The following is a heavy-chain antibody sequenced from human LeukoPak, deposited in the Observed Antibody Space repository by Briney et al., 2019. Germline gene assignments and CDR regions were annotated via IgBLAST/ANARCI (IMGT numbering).Heavy chain of an antibody. V-gene: IGHV4-59*11. Sequence: SETLFLTCTVSGDSFSSHYWTWIRQSPGTGLEWIGYISHIGRTNYNPSLKSRVTISIDTSKNQFSLKLRSVTAADAAVYYCARDLVTVTKGFDIWGQGTMVSVSS. CDR3: ARDLVTVTKGFDI. CDR2: ISHIGRT. CDR1: GDSFSSHY. J-gene: IGHJ3*02. D-gene: IGHD4-17*01.